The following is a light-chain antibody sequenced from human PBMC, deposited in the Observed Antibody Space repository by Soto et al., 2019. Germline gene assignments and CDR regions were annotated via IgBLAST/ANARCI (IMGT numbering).Light chain of an antibody. CDR2: GNS. J-gene: IGLJ2*01. CDR1: SSNIGRGYD. Sequence: QSVLTQPPSVSGAPGQRVTISCTGSSSNIGRGYDVHWYQQLPGTAPKLLIYGNSNRPSGVPDRFSGSKSGTSASLAITGLQAEDEADYYCQSYDSKRSVVFGGGTKLTVL. V-gene: IGLV1-40*01. CDR3: QSYDSKRSVV.